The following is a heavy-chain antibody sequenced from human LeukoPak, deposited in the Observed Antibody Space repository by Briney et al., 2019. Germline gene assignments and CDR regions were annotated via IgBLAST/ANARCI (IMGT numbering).Heavy chain of an antibody. CDR3: ARDIDSRFDY. CDR2: IYPADSDT. D-gene: IGHD3-22*01. V-gene: IGHV5-51*01. CDR1: GFSFTSNW. Sequence: GESLKISCKGSGFSFTSNWIGWVRQMPGKGLEWMGIIYPADSDTRHSPSFQGQVTISADKSISTAYLQWSSLKASDTAMYFCARDIDSRFDYWGQGTLVTVSS. J-gene: IGHJ4*02.